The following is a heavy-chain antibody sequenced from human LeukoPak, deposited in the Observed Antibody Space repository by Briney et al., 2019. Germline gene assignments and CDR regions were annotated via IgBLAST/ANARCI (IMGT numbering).Heavy chain of an antibody. CDR2: IYYSGST. V-gene: IGHV4-30-4*08. D-gene: IGHD1-14*01. CDR1: GGSISSGDYY. CDR3: ARITGEGDAFDI. J-gene: IGHJ3*02. Sequence: PSETLSLTCTVSGGSISSGDYYWSWIRQPPGKGLEWIGYIYYSGSTYYNPSLKSRVTISVDTSKNQFSLKLSSVTAADTAVYYCARITGEGDAFDIWGQGTMVTVSS.